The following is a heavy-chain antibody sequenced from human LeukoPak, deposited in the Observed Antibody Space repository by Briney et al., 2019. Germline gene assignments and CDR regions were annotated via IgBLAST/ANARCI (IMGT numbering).Heavy chain of an antibody. V-gene: IGHV3-43*02. J-gene: IGHJ6*02. CDR3: AKDIRATYYAMDV. CDR2: VSGDGYTT. D-gene: IGHD3-3*01. Sequence: TGGSLRLSCAASGFTFDDSAMHWVRQAPGKGLEWVSLVSGDGYTTFYADSVKGRFTISRDNSKNSLYLQIISLRPEDTALYYCAKDIRATYYAMDVWGQGTTVTVS. CDR1: GFTFDDSA.